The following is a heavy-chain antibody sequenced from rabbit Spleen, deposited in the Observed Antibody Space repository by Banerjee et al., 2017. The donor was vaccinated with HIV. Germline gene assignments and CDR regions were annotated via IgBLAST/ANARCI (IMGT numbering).Heavy chain of an antibody. J-gene: IGHJ6*01. CDR3: ARLGHADYPYAYGLKL. Sequence: QSLEESGGDLVKPGASLTLTCTASGFSFSSSYYMCWVRQAPGKGLEWIACIYTDGSGSTAYASWAKGRFPISKASSTTVTLQMTSLTAADAATYFCARLGHADYPYAYGLKLWGPGTLVSVS. CDR1: GFSFSSSYY. CDR2: IYTDGSGST. D-gene: IGHD6-1*01. V-gene: IGHV1S40*01.